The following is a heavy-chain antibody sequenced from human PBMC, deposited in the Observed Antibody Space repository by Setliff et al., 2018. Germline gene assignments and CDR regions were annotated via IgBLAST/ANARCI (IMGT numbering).Heavy chain of an antibody. CDR2: MKEAGSER. Sequence: GGSLRLSCVASGFTFGAYWMSWVRQAPGKGLEWVAHMKEAGSERYCVDSVKGRFTISRDNAKNSLYLQMNSLRAEDTATYYCARSENCFSTHCSPYDYWGQGTLVTVSS. CDR1: GFTFGAYW. J-gene: IGHJ4*02. V-gene: IGHV3-7*01. CDR3: ARSENCFSTHCSPYDY. D-gene: IGHD2-2*01.